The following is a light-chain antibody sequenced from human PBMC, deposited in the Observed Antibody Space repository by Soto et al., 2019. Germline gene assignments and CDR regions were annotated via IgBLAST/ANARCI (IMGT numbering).Light chain of an antibody. CDR1: ALPKQY. CDR2: KDS. J-gene: IGLJ3*02. V-gene: IGLV3-25*02. Sequence: SYELTQPPSVSVSPGQTARITCSGDALPKQYAYWYQQKPGQAPVLVIYKDSERPSGIPERFSGSSSGTTVTLTISGVQAEDAADYYCQSADSSGTHWVFGGGTKVTVL. CDR3: QSADSSGTHWV.